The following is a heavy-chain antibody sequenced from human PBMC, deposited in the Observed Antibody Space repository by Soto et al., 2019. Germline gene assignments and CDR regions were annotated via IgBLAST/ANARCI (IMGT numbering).Heavy chain of an antibody. CDR2: IYYSGST. J-gene: IGHJ4*02. Sequence: SETLSLTCTVSGGSISSGGYYWSWIRQHPGKGLEWIGYIYYSGSTYYNPSLKSRVTISVDTSKNQFSLKLSSVTAADTAVYYCGGGCTNGVCFDCWGQGTLVTVSS. CDR3: GGGCTNGVCFDC. V-gene: IGHV4-31*03. CDR1: GGSISSGGYY. D-gene: IGHD2-8*01.